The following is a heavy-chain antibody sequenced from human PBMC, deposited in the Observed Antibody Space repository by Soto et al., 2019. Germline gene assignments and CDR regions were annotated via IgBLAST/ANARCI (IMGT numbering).Heavy chain of an antibody. CDR1: GGSISSYY. V-gene: IGHV4-4*09. J-gene: IGHJ4*02. D-gene: IGHD4-17*01. Sequence: PSETLSLTCTVYGGSISSYYWSWIRQPPGKGLEWIGYIYHSGSTYYNPSLKSRVTISVDTSKNQFSLKLSSVTAADTAVYYCARKDYGDADYWGQGTLVTVSS. CDR3: ARKDYGDADY. CDR2: IYHSGST.